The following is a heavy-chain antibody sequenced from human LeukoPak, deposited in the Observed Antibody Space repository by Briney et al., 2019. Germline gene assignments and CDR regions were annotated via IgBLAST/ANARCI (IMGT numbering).Heavy chain of an antibody. CDR3: ARDYCSSTSCLFDY. V-gene: IGHV1-2*06. J-gene: IGHJ4*02. CDR1: GGTFSSYA. Sequence: ASVKVSCKASGGTFSSYAISWVRQAPGQGFEWMGRINPNSGDTNYAQKFQGRVTMTRDTSISTAYVELSRLRSDDTAVYYCARDYCSSTSCLFDYWGQGTLVTVSS. CDR2: INPNSGDT. D-gene: IGHD2-2*01.